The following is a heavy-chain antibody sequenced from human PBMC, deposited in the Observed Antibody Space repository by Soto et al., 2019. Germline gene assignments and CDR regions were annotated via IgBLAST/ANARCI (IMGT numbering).Heavy chain of an antibody. Sequence: PSETLSLTRTVSGGSISSYYWSWIRQPPGKGLEWIGYIYYSGSTNYNPSLKSRVTISVDTSKNQFSLKLSSVTAADTAVYYCARMNWNYDPPYYFDYWGQGTLVTV. CDR2: IYYSGST. D-gene: IGHD1-7*01. J-gene: IGHJ4*02. CDR1: GGSISSYY. CDR3: ARMNWNYDPPYYFDY. V-gene: IGHV4-59*01.